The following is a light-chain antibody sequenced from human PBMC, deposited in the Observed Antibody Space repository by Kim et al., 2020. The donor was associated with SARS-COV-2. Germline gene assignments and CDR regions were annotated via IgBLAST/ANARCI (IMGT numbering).Light chain of an antibody. Sequence: PGKTARITCGGNNIGSKSVHWYQQKPGQAPVLVIYYDSDRPSGMPERFSGSNTGNTATLTISRVEAGDEADYYCQVWDSSSDHNYVFGTGTKVTVL. V-gene: IGLV3-21*04. J-gene: IGLJ1*01. CDR1: NIGSKS. CDR3: QVWDSSSDHNYV. CDR2: YDS.